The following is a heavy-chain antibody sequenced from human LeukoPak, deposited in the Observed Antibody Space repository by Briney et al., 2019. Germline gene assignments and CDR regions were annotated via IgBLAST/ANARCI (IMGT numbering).Heavy chain of an antibody. CDR1: GGTFSSYA. D-gene: IGHD6-13*01. Sequence: SVKVSCKASGGTFSSYAISWVRQAPGQGLEWMGRIIPILGIANYAQKFQGRVTITADKSTSTAYMELSSLRSEDTAVYYCARGPFWIAAAEPYYYYGMDVWGQGTTVTVSS. V-gene: IGHV1-69*04. CDR3: ARGPFWIAAAEPYYYYGMDV. CDR2: IIPILGIA. J-gene: IGHJ6*02.